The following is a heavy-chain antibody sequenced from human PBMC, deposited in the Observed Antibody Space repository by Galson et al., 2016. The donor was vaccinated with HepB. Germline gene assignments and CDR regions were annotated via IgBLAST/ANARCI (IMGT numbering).Heavy chain of an antibody. Sequence: SLRLSCAASGFTFNYYGMIWVRQAPGKGLEWVSFISSHNSNIYYADSVNGRFTISRDNAYNSLYLQMNSLRVEDTAVYYCVRGAGGYAPHFDYWSQGTLVTVSS. D-gene: IGHD5-12*01. V-gene: IGHV3-21*01. CDR2: ISSHNSNI. J-gene: IGHJ4*02. CDR1: GFTFNYYG. CDR3: VRGAGGYAPHFDY.